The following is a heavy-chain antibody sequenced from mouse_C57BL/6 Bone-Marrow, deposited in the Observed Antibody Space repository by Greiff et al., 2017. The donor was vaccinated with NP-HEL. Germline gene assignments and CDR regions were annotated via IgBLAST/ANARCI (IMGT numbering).Heavy chain of an antibody. D-gene: IGHD1-1*01. CDR2: ISSGGDYI. J-gene: IGHJ4*01. V-gene: IGHV5-9-1*02. CDR1: GFTFSSYA. CDR3: TRGDGSSYYYAMDY. Sequence: EVQVVESGEGLVKPGGSLKLSCAASGFTFSSYAMSWVRQTPEKRLEWVAYISSGGDYIYYADTVKGRFTISRDNARNTLYLQMSSLKSEDTAMYYCTRGDGSSYYYAMDYWGQGTSVTVSS.